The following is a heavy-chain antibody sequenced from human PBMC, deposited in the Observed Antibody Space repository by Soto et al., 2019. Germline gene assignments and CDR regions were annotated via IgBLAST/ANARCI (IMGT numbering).Heavy chain of an antibody. CDR2: ISSSSSTI. CDR1: GFTFSSYS. J-gene: IGHJ3*02. V-gene: IGHV3-48*01. CDR3: ARHMTTVTTIAFDI. D-gene: IGHD4-17*01. Sequence: PGGSLRLSCAASGFTFSSYSMNWVRQAPGKGLEWVSYISSSSSTIYYADSVKGRFTISTDNSKNSLYLQMNSLRAEDTAVYYCARHMTTVTTIAFDIWGQGTMVTVSS.